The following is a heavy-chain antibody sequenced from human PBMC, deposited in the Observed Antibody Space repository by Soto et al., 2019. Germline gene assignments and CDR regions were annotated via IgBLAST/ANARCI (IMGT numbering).Heavy chain of an antibody. Sequence: SETLSLTCTVSGGSVSSGSYYWSWIRQPPGKGLEWIGYIYYSGSTNYNPSLKCRVTISVDTSKNQFSLKLSSVTAADTAVYYCARNKDIVVVPAAITPPNWFDPWGQGTLVTVSS. J-gene: IGHJ5*02. CDR1: GGSVSSGSYY. CDR3: ARNKDIVVVPAAITPPNWFDP. CDR2: IYYSGST. D-gene: IGHD2-2*02. V-gene: IGHV4-61*01.